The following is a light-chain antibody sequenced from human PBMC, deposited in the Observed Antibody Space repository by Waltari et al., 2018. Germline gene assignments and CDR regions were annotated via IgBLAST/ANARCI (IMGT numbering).Light chain of an antibody. CDR3: AVWDNSLNGVV. V-gene: IGLV1-44*01. J-gene: IGLJ2*01. Sequence: QSVLTQPPSASGTPGQRVTISCSGSSSNIGSNPVNWYQQLPGTAPSLLIYGDNRRPSWVPDRFSGSKSGTSASLAISGLQSEDEVDFYCAVWDNSLNGVVFGGGTKLTVL. CDR1: SSNIGSNP. CDR2: GDN.